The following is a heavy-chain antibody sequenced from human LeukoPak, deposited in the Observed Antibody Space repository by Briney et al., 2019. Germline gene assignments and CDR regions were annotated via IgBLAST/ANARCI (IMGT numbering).Heavy chain of an antibody. J-gene: IGHJ6*03. V-gene: IGHV3-7*01. CDR2: INNDGSGK. CDR1: GFTFSNYW. CDR3: ARDDGDV. Sequence: PGGSLRLSCAASGFTFSNYWMKWVRQAPGKGPEWVASINNDGSGKYFVDSVEDRFTISRDNAKNSLYLQINSLKVEDTAIYYCARDDGDVWGIGTTVTVSS.